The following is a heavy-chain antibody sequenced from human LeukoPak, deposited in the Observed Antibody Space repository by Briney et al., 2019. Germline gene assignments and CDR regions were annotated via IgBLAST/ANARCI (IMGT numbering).Heavy chain of an antibody. CDR2: INSNTGGT. D-gene: IGHD3-22*01. V-gene: IGHV1-2*02. J-gene: IGHJ5*02. Sequence: ASVKVSCKASRYTFTGYYMHWVRQAPGQGLEWMGWINSNTGGTNYAQKFQGRVTMTRDTSISTAYMEVSGLKYDDTAVYYCARVYYYDSSGHGPFDPWGQGTLVTVSS. CDR1: RYTFTGYY. CDR3: ARVYYYDSSGHGPFDP.